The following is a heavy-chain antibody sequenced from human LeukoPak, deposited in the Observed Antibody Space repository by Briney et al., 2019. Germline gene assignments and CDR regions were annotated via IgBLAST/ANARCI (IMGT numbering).Heavy chain of an antibody. CDR1: GGSTSSYY. J-gene: IGHJ5*02. Sequence: SETLSLTCSVSGGSTSSYYWSWIRQPAGKGLEWIGRIYTSGGTNYNPSLKSRVTMSVDTSKNQFSLKLSSVTAADTAVYYCARSPPYYDFWSGPNWFDPWGQGTLVTVSS. D-gene: IGHD3-3*01. CDR2: IYTSGGT. CDR3: ARSPPYYDFWSGPNWFDP. V-gene: IGHV4-4*07.